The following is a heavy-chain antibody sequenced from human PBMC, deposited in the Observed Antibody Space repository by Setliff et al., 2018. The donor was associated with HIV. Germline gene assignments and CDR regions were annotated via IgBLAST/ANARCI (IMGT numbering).Heavy chain of an antibody. Sequence: GGSLRLSCVASSGFAFNDNPMNWVRQAPGKGLEWISHIRGKSDIIKYAESVMGRFTISRDNAKNSLYLEMNSLRAEDTAIYYCARDYNYIFDSWGQGVLVTVSS. CDR1: GFAFNDNP. CDR3: ARDYNYIFDS. V-gene: IGHV3-48*01. D-gene: IGHD3-22*01. CDR2: IRGKSDII. J-gene: IGHJ4*02.